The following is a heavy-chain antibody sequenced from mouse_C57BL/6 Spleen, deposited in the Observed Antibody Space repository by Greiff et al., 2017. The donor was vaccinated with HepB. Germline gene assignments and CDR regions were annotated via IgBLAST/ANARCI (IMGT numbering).Heavy chain of an antibody. Sequence: VQLVEPGAELVKPGASVKLSCKASGYTFTEYTIHWVKQRPGQGLEWIGWFYPGSGSIKYNEKFKDKATLPADKSSSTVYMELSRLTSEDSAVYFCAKHEEDYYCDFDYWGQGTTLTVSS. J-gene: IGHJ2*01. CDR3: AKHEEDYYCDFDY. CDR1: GYTFTEYT. CDR2: FYPGSGSI. D-gene: IGHD1-1*01. V-gene: IGHV1-62-2*01.